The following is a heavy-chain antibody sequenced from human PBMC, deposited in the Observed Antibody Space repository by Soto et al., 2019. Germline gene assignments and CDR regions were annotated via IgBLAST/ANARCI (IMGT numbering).Heavy chain of an antibody. CDR1: GFTVSSNY. CDR3: ARHSGQGGMDV. J-gene: IGHJ6*03. Sequence: GESLKISCAASGFTVSSNYMSWVRQAPGKGLEWVSVIYSGGSTYYADSVKGRFTISRHNSKNTLYLQMNSLRAEDTAVYYCARHSGQGGMDVWGKGTTVTVSS. V-gene: IGHV3-53*04. CDR2: IYSGGST. D-gene: IGHD2-15*01.